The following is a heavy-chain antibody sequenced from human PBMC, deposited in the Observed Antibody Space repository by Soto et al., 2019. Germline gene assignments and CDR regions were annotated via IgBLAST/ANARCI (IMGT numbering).Heavy chain of an antibody. Sequence: ASVKVSCKASGYTFTSYGISWVRQAPGQGLEWMGWISAYNGNTNYAQKLQGRVTMTTDTSTSTAYMELRSLRSDDTAVYYCERLLAVAYYDAFDIWGQGTMVTVSS. D-gene: IGHD6-19*01. CDR3: ERLLAVAYYDAFDI. J-gene: IGHJ3*02. V-gene: IGHV1-18*01. CDR2: ISAYNGNT. CDR1: GYTFTSYG.